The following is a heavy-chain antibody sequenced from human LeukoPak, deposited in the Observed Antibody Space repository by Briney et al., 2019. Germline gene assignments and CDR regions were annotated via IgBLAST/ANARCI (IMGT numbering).Heavy chain of an antibody. CDR3: ARVSDYCSSTSCYDNYYYYYMDV. D-gene: IGHD2-2*01. V-gene: IGHV1-69*05. Sequence: SVKVSCKASGGTFSSYAISWLRQAPGQGLEWMGGIIPIFGTANYAQKFQGRVTITTDESTSTAYMELSSLRSEDTAVYYCARVSDYCSSTSCYDNYYYYYMDVWGKGTTVTVSS. CDR1: GGTFSSYA. CDR2: IIPIFGTA. J-gene: IGHJ6*03.